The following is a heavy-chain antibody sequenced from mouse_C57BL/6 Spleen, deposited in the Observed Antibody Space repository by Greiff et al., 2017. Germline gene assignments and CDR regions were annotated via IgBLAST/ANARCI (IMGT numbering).Heavy chain of an antibody. CDR1: GFTFTDYY. CDR3: ARDGSRFAY. CDR2: IRNKANGYTT. J-gene: IGHJ3*01. Sequence: EVNLVESGGGLVQPGGSLSLSCAASGFTFTDYYMSWVRQPPGKALEWLGFIRNKANGYTTEYSASVKGRFTISRDNSQSILYLQMNALRAEDSATYYCARDGSRFAYWGQGTLVTVSA. V-gene: IGHV7-3*01.